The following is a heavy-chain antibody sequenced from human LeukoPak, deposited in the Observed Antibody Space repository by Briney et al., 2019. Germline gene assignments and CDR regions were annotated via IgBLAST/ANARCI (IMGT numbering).Heavy chain of an antibody. CDR1: GFTFSDYS. V-gene: IGHV3-30*02. CDR3: AKGDTYGLVY. CDR2: IRYDGTNK. Sequence: GGSLRLSCVASGFTFSDYSMNWVRQAPGKGLEWVAFIRYDGTNKYYVDSVKGRFTISRDNSRNILYLQMNSLTAEDTAVYYCAKGDTYGLVYWGQGTLVTVSS. J-gene: IGHJ4*02. D-gene: IGHD5-18*01.